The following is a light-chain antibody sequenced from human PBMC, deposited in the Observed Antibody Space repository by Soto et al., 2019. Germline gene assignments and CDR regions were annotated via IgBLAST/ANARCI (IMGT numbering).Light chain of an antibody. CDR1: SSDVGNYNL. V-gene: IGLV2-23*01. CDR3: CSYAASSTYV. CDR2: DDS. J-gene: IGLJ1*01. Sequence: QSALTQRASVSGSPGQSVTISCTGTSSDVGNYNLVSWYQQHPGKAPKLIIYDDSKRPSGVSNRFSGSKSGNTASLTISGLQAEDEADYYCCSYAASSTYVFGTGTKLTVL.